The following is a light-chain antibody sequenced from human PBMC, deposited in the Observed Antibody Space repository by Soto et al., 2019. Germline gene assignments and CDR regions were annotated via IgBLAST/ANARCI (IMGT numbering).Light chain of an antibody. V-gene: IGLV2-14*01. CDR1: SSDVGGYGY. CDR3: SSYTTSTTWV. CDR2: EVS. J-gene: IGLJ3*02. Sequence: QSALTQPASVSGSPGQSITIYCSGTSSDVGGYGYVSWYQQHPGKAPKLMIYEVSNRPSGVSDRFSGSKSANTASLTISGLQAEDEADYYCSSYTTSTTWVFGGGTKLPS.